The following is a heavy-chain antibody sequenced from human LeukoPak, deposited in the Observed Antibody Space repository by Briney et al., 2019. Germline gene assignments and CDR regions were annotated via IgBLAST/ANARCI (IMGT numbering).Heavy chain of an antibody. CDR2: ISSSSSYI. J-gene: IGHJ4*02. CDR1: GFTFSSYS. CDR3: AREGILTGYDDY. V-gene: IGHV3-21*01. D-gene: IGHD3-9*01. Sequence: GGSLRPSCAASGFTFSSYSMNWVRQAPGKGLEWVSSISSSSSYIYYADSVKGRFTISRDNAKNSLYLQMNSLRAEDTAVYYCAREGILTGYDDYWGQGTLVTVSS.